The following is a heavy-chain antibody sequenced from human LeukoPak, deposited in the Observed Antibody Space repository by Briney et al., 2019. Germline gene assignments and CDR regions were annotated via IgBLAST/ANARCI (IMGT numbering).Heavy chain of an antibody. CDR1: GESRNSYC. CDR3: ARGAWATRLGS. V-gene: IGHV4-34*01. D-gene: IGHD2-15*01. CDR2: IYESGST. J-gene: IGHJ4*02. Sequence: SETLSLTCAVYGESRNSYCWSWIRQPPGQGREWIGEIYESGSTEYNPSLKSRVTISMVPSKQQFSLSLTSVTAAATAVYYCARGAWATRLGSWGLGTPVIVSS.